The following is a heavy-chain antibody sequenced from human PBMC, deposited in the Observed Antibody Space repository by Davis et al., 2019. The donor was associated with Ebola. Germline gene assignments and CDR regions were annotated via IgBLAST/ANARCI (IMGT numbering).Heavy chain of an antibody. CDR3: ARGGYDFWGDYGMDV. CDR2: IKQDGSEK. CDR1: GFTFSSYW. V-gene: IGHV3-7*01. J-gene: IGHJ6*02. Sequence: GESLKISCAASGFTFSSYWMSWVRQAPGKGLEWVANIKQDGSEKYYVDSVKGRFTISRDNAKNSLYLQMNSLRAEDTAVYYCARGGYDFWGDYGMDVWGQGTTVTVSS. D-gene: IGHD3-3*01.